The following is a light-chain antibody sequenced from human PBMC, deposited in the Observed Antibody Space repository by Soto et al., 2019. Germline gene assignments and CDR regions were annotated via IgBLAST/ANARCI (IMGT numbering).Light chain of an antibody. CDR2: DAS. Sequence: TQSPSSLSASVGDRVTITCRASQDISSWLAWYQQKPGQPPRLLMFDASNRASGTPARFSGTGSGTDFTLTISSLEPEDFGVYYCQQRTDWPPLTFGGGTNVQIK. CDR3: QQRTDWPPLT. J-gene: IGKJ4*01. V-gene: IGKV3-11*01. CDR1: QDISSW.